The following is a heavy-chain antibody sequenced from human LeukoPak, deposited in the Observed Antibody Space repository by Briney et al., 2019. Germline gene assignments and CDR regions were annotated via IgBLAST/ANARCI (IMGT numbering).Heavy chain of an antibody. CDR3: VRGGMSSSWYGGLDY. D-gene: IGHD6-13*01. Sequence: PGGSLRLSCAASGFTVSSNYMSWVRQAPGKGLEWVSVIYSGGSTYYADSVKGRFTISRDNSKNTLYLQMNSLRAEDTAVYYCVRGGMSSSWYGGLDYWGQGTLVTVSS. J-gene: IGHJ4*02. CDR1: GFTVSSNY. V-gene: IGHV3-53*01. CDR2: IYSGGST.